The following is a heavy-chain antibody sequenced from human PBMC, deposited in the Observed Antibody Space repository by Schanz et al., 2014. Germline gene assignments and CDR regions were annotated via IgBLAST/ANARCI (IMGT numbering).Heavy chain of an antibody. CDR3: ARVQDDILTGSEYYYGMDV. CDR1: GGTFNSYT. J-gene: IGHJ6*02. D-gene: IGHD3-9*01. V-gene: IGHV1-69*09. CDR2: IIPILGIA. Sequence: QVQLVQSGTQVKKPGSSMKVSCKASGGTFNSYTINWVRQAPGQGLEWMGRIIPILGIANYAQKFQGRVTVTRDTSRSTVYMELSSLRSEDTAVYYCARVQDDILTGSEYYYGMDVWGQGTTVTVSS.